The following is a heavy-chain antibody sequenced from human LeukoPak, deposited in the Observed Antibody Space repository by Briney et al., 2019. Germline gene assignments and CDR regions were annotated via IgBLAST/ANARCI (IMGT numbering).Heavy chain of an antibody. CDR3: ARRVGNDSDSLDY. D-gene: IGHD1-1*01. Sequence: PSETLSLTCTVSGGSISSSSYYWGWIRQPPGKGLEWIGSIYYSGSTYYNPSLKSRVTISVDTSKNQFSLKLSSVTAADTAVYYCARRVGNDSDSLDYWGQGTLVTVSS. CDR1: GGSISSSSYY. CDR2: IYYSGST. V-gene: IGHV4-39*01. J-gene: IGHJ4*02.